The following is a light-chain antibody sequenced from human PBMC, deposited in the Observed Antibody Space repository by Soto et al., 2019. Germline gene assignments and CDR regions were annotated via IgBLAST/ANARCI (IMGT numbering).Light chain of an antibody. CDR1: QSVSSSY. Sequence: EIVLTQSPGTLSWSPGERATLSCRASQSVSSSYLAWYQQKPGQAPRLLIYGASSRATGIPDRFSVSASGTDFTLTISRLEPEDFAVYYCQHYGTSALFGPGTKVDIK. CDR2: GAS. V-gene: IGKV3-20*01. J-gene: IGKJ3*01. CDR3: QHYGTSAL.